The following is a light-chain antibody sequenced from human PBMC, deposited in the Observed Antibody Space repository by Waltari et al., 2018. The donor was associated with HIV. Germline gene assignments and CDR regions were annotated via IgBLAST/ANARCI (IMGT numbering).Light chain of an antibody. CDR2: AAS. CDR1: QRISSY. CDR3: QQSYSTPRIT. V-gene: IGKV1-39*01. Sequence: DIQMTQYPSSLSASVGDRVTMTCRASQRISSYLNWYQQKPGKAPKLLIYAASSLQSGVPSRFSGSGSGTDFTLTISSLQPEDFATYYCQQSYSTPRITFGQGTRLEIK. J-gene: IGKJ5*01.